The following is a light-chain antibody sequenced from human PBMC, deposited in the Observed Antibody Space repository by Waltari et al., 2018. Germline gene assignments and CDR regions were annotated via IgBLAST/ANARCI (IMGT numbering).Light chain of an antibody. CDR3: QQRSNWPPRYT. Sequence: DIVLTQSPATLSLSPGERATLSCRASQSASSSYFAWYQQKPVQAPRLLIYDASNRATGIPARFSGSGSGTDFTLTISSLEPEDFAVYYCQQRSNWPPRYTFGQGTKLEIK. CDR1: QSASSSY. CDR2: DAS. J-gene: IGKJ2*01. V-gene: IGKV3-11*01.